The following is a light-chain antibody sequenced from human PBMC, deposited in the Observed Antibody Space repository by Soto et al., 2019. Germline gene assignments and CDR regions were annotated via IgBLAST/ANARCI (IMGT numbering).Light chain of an antibody. J-gene: IGLJ2*01. CDR2: YDS. Sequence: SYELTQPPSVSVAPGKTARITCGGNNIGSKSVHWYQQKPGPAPVLVIYYDSDRPSGIPARFSGSNSGNTATLTISRVEAGDEADYYGQVWDSSSVVFGGGTKLTVL. V-gene: IGLV3-21*04. CDR1: NIGSKS. CDR3: QVWDSSSVV.